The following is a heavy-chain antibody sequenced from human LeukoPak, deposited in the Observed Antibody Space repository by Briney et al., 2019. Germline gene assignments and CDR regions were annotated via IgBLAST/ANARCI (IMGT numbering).Heavy chain of an antibody. V-gene: IGHV4-59*08. J-gene: IGHJ3*02. CDR1: GGAISSYY. Sequence: SETLSLTCTVSGGAISSYYWSWIRQPPGKGLEWIGYIYYSGSTNYNPSLKSRVTISVDTSKNQFSLKLSSVTAADTAVYYCARGYAFDIWGQGTMVTVSS. CDR2: IYYSGST. CDR3: ARGYAFDI.